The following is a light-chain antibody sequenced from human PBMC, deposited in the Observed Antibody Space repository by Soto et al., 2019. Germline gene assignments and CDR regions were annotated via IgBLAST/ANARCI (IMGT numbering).Light chain of an antibody. Sequence: QSALTQPASVSGSPGQSITISCTGTSSDVGAYNYVSWYQQHPGKAPKLIIYDVTYRPSGISNRFSVSKSANTGSLTISGLQAEDEADYYCCSYTSSTTKVFGGGTKLTVL. V-gene: IGLV2-14*03. CDR2: DVT. CDR3: CSYTSSTTKV. CDR1: SSDVGAYNY. J-gene: IGLJ2*01.